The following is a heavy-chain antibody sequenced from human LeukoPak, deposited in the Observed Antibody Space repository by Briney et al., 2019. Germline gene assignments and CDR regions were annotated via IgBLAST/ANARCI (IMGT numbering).Heavy chain of an antibody. CDR1: GYSFTSYG. CDR2: IYPGNSNP. J-gene: IGHJ4*02. CDR3: ARRDYVGKHFDY. D-gene: IGHD4-23*01. V-gene: IGHV5-51*01. Sequence: GESLKISCKGSGYSFTSYGTGWVRQMPGKRLEWMGIIYPGNSNPNYSPSFQDQVTISADKSISTAYLQWGSLKASDTAMYYCARRDYVGKHFDYWGQGTLVTVSS.